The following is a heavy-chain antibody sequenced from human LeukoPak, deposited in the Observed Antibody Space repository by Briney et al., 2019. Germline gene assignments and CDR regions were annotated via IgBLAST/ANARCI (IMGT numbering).Heavy chain of an antibody. CDR1: GFTFSTYW. CDR3: ARDVGGSLDY. J-gene: IGHJ4*02. CDR2: IKGDETAK. D-gene: IGHD1-26*01. V-gene: IGHV3-7*01. Sequence: GGSLRLSCAASGFTFSTYWMAWVRQAPGKGLEWVANIKGDETAKHQADSVKGRFTISGDNAQSSVYLQMSSLRGDDTAVYYCARDVGGSLDYWGQGTLVTVSS.